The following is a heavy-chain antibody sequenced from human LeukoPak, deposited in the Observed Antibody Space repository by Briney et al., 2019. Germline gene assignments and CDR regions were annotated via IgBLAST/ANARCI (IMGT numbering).Heavy chain of an antibody. V-gene: IGHV4-59*01. CDR3: ASKLSSSSGNY. D-gene: IGHD6-6*01. J-gene: IGHJ4*02. Sequence: SETLSLTCTVSGGSISSYYWSWIRQPPGKGLEWIGYIYYSGSTNYNPSLKSRVTISVDTSKNQFSLKLSSVTAADTAAYYCASKLSSSSGNYWGQGTLVTVSS. CDR2: IYYSGST. CDR1: GGSISSYY.